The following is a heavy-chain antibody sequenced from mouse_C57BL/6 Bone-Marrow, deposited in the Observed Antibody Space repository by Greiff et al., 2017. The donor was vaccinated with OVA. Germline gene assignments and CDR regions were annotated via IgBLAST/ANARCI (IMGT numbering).Heavy chain of an antibody. CDR3: ARGYTVVAGPFAY. Sequence: QVQLKESGAELARPGASVKLSCTASGYTFTSYGISWVKQRTGQGLEWIGEIYPRSGNTYYNEKFKGKATLTADKSSSTAYMELRSLTSEDSAVYFCARGYTVVAGPFAYWGQGTLVTVSA. J-gene: IGHJ3*01. D-gene: IGHD1-1*01. CDR2: IYPRSGNT. V-gene: IGHV1-81*01. CDR1: GYTFTSYG.